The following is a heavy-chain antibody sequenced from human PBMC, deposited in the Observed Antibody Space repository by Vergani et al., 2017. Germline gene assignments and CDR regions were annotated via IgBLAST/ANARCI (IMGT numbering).Heavy chain of an antibody. J-gene: IGHJ4*02. D-gene: IGHD3-3*01. V-gene: IGHV1-18*01. CDR1: GYTFTSYG. Sequence: QVQLVQSGAEVKTPGASVKVSCKASGYTFTSYGISWVRQAPGQGLEWMGWISAYNGNTNYAQKLQGRVTMTTDTSTSTAYMELRSLRSDDTAVYYCAHLGIFGVVSPTYYFDYWGQGTLVTVSS. CDR3: AHLGIFGVVSPTYYFDY. CDR2: ISAYNGNT.